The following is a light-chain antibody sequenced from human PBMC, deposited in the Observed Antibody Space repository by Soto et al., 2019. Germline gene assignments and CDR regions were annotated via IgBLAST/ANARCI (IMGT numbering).Light chain of an antibody. V-gene: IGLV2-11*01. Sequence: QSVLTPPRSVSGSPGQSVTISCTGTSSDVGGYNYVSWYQQHQGKAPKLMIYDVSKRPSGVPDRFSGSKSGNTASLTISGLQAEDEADYYCCSYAGSYTALFGGGTKLPVL. CDR3: CSYAGSYTAL. CDR2: DVS. J-gene: IGLJ2*01. CDR1: SSDVGGYNY.